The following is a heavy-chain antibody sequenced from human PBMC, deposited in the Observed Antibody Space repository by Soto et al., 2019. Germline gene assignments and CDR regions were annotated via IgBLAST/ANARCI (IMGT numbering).Heavy chain of an antibody. CDR2: IRRKANSYTT. V-gene: IGHV3-72*01. J-gene: IGHJ6*02. Sequence: EVQLVESGGGLVQPGGSLRLSCAASGLIFSDYHMDWVRQAPGKGLEWVGRIRRKANSYTTEYAASVKGRFTISRDNSKNSLYLQINSLKTEDTAVYYCAMLGGWSGGSNGMDVWGQGTTVTVSS. D-gene: IGHD6-19*01. CDR1: GLIFSDYH. CDR3: AMLGGWSGGSNGMDV.